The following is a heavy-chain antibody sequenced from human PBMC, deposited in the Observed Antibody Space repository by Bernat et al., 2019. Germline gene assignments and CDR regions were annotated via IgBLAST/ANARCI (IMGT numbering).Heavy chain of an antibody. D-gene: IGHD6-13*01. CDR1: GGSISSSSYY. V-gene: IGHV4-39*01. CDR3: ARHAEGVAAHFDY. CDR2: IYYSGST. Sequence: QLQLQESGPGLVKPSETLSLTCTVSGGSISSSSYYWGWIRQPPGKGLEWIGSIYYSGSTYYNPSLKSRVTISVDPSKNQFSLTLSSVTGADTAVYYCARHAEGVAAHFDYWGQGTLVTVSS. J-gene: IGHJ4*02.